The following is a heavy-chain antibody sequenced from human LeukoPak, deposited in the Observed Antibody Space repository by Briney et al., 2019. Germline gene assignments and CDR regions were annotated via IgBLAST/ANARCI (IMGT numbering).Heavy chain of an antibody. Sequence: PGGSLRLSCAASGFTFSSYGMHWVRQAPGKGLEWVAVIWYDGSNKYYADSVKGRFTISRDNSKNTLYLQMNSLRAEDTAVYYCARSNYYDSSHTVDYWGQGTLVTVSS. D-gene: IGHD3-22*01. CDR3: ARSNYYDSSHTVDY. V-gene: IGHV3-33*01. J-gene: IGHJ4*02. CDR1: GFTFSSYG. CDR2: IWYDGSNK.